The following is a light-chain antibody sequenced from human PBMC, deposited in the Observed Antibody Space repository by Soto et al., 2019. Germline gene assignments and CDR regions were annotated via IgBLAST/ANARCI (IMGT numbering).Light chain of an antibody. CDR2: GNS. CDR3: QSYDRSLRTYV. Sequence: QLVLTQPPSVSGAPGQRVTISCSGSSSNIGAGYDVNWYRQLPGTAPKLLIYGNSDRPSGVPDRFSGSKSGTSASLAITGLLAEDEADYFCQSYDRSLRTYVFGTATKVTVL. CDR1: SSNIGAGYD. J-gene: IGLJ1*01. V-gene: IGLV1-40*01.